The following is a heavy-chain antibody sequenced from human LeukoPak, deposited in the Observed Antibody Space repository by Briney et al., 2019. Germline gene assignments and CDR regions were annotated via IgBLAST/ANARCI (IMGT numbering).Heavy chain of an antibody. CDR1: GFTFSSYG. D-gene: IGHD3-10*02. V-gene: IGHV3-48*04. CDR2: ISSSGSTI. CDR3: AELGITMIGGV. Sequence: PGGSLRLSCAASGFTFSSYGMHWVRQAPSKGLEWVSYISSSGSTIYYADSVKGRFTISRDNAKNSLYLQMNSLRAEDTAVYYCAELGITMIGGVWGKGTTVTISS. J-gene: IGHJ6*04.